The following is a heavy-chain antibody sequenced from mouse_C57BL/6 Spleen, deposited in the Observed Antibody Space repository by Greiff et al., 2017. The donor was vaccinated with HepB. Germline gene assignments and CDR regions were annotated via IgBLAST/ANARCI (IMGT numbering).Heavy chain of an antibody. CDR3: TREVSLRYFDY. V-gene: IGHV1-15*01. CDR2: IDPETGGT. CDR1: GYTFTDYE. D-gene: IGHD2-12*01. Sequence: QVQLQQSGAELVRPGASVKLSCKASGYTFTDYEMHWVKQTPVHGLEWIGAIDPETGGTAYNQKFKGKAILTADKSSSTAYMELRSLTSEDSAVYYWTREVSLRYFDYWGQGTTLTVSS. J-gene: IGHJ2*01.